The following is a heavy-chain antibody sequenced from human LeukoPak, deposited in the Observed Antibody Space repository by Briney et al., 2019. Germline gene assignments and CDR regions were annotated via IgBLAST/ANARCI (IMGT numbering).Heavy chain of an antibody. D-gene: IGHD6-19*01. Sequence: ASVKVSCKASGYTFTGYYMHWVRQAPGQGLEWMGWINPNSGGTNYAQKFQGRVTMTRDTSISTAYMELSRLRSDDTAVYYCARDGGAKYSSGWYVLFDYWGQGTLVTVSS. CDR1: GYTFTGYY. V-gene: IGHV1-2*02. J-gene: IGHJ4*02. CDR3: ARDGGAKYSSGWYVLFDY. CDR2: INPNSGGT.